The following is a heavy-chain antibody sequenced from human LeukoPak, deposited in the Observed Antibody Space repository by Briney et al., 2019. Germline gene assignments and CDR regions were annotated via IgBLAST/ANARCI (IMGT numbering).Heavy chain of an antibody. CDR3: ARELPREVTLDY. CDR1: EFDFFSYG. J-gene: IGHJ4*01. CDR2: IFTDGSTT. Sequence: GGSLRLSCVASEFDFFSYGMQWVRQAPGKGLVWVSRIFTDGSTTSYADSVKGRFTISRDNAKNTLYLEMKSLRVEDTAVYYCARELPREVTLDYWGQGTLVTVSP. V-gene: IGHV3-74*01. D-gene: IGHD2-21*02.